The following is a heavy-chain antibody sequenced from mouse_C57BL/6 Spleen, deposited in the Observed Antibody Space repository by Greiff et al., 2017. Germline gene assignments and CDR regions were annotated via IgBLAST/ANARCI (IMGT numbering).Heavy chain of an antibody. V-gene: IGHV1-81*01. CDR3: ARYGANYRDAMDY. CDR2: IYPRSGNT. Sequence: VKLQESGAELARPGASVKLSCKASGYTFTSYGISWVKQRTGQGLEWIGEIYPRSGNTYYNEKFKGKATLTADKSSSTAYMELRSLTSEDSAVYFCARYGANYRDAMDYWGQGTSVTVSS. D-gene: IGHD2-1*01. CDR1: GYTFTSYG. J-gene: IGHJ4*01.